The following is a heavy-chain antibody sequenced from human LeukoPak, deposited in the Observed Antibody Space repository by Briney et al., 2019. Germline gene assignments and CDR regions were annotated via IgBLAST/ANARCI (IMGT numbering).Heavy chain of an antibody. J-gene: IGHJ4*02. V-gene: IGHV3-9*01. CDR3: ANGSYDSSGYYGVFDY. CDR1: GFTFDDYA. Sequence: GRSLRLSCAASGFTFDDYAMNWVRQAPGKGLEWVSCISWNSSSICYADSVKGRFTISRDNAKNSLYLQMNSLRAEDTALYYCANGSYDSSGYYGVFDYWGQGTLVTVSS. D-gene: IGHD3-22*01. CDR2: ISWNSSSI.